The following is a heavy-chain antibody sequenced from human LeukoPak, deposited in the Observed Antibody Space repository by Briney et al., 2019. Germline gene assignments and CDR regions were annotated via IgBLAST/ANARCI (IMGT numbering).Heavy chain of an antibody. V-gene: IGHV3-21*01. CDR2: ISSSSNYI. J-gene: IGHJ3*02. CDR1: GFTFSSYT. CDR3: ARDANYDFWSGYDAFDI. D-gene: IGHD3-3*01. Sequence: PGGSLRLSCAASGFTFSSYTMNWVRQAPGKGLEWVSSISSSSNYIYYAYSVKRRITISRDNSKNPLYLQMNSLRAEDTAVYYCARDANYDFWSGYDAFDIWGKGTMVTVSS.